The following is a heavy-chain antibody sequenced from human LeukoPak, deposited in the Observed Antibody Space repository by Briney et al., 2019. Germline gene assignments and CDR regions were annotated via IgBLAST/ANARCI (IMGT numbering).Heavy chain of an antibody. CDR2: IIPILGIA. CDR3: ASSIVVVPRFDY. D-gene: IGHD2-21*01. Sequence: ASVKVSCKASGGTFSSYAISWVRQAPGQGLEWMGRIIPILGIANYAQKFQGRVTITADKSTSTAYMELSSLRSEDTAVYYCASSIVVVPRFDYWGQGTLVTVSS. J-gene: IGHJ4*02. CDR1: GGTFSSYA. V-gene: IGHV1-69*04.